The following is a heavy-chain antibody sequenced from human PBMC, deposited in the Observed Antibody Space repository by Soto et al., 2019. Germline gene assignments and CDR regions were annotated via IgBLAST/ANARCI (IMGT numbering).Heavy chain of an antibody. Sequence: SETLSLTCTVSGGSISSSSCYWGWIRQPPGKGLEWIGSIYYSGGTNYNPSLKSRVTISVDTSKNQFSLKLSSVTAADTAVYYCARGRFNTIFGVVIIYRGSHYYMDVWGKGTTVTVSS. CDR1: GGSISSSSCY. V-gene: IGHV4-39*07. CDR2: IYYSGGT. J-gene: IGHJ6*03. D-gene: IGHD3-3*01. CDR3: ARGRFNTIFGVVIIYRGSHYYMDV.